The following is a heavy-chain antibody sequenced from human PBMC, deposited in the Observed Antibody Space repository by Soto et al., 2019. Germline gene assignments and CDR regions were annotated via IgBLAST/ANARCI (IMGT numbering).Heavy chain of an antibody. CDR3: ARGAAATDAFDI. CDR2: INAGNGNT. Sequence: WASVKVSCKASGYTFTSYAMHWVRQAPGQRLEWMGWINAGNGNTKYSQKFQGRVTITRDTSASTAYMELSSLRSEDTAVYYCARGAAATDAFDIWGQGTMVTVSS. J-gene: IGHJ3*02. D-gene: IGHD2-15*01. CDR1: GYTFTSYA. V-gene: IGHV1-3*01.